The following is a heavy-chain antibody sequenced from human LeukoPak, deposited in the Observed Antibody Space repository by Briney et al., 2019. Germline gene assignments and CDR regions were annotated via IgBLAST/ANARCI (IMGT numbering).Heavy chain of an antibody. Sequence: GGSLRLSCAASRFTFSSYAMHWVRQAPGKGLEWVAVISYDGSNKYYADSVKGRFTISRDNSKNTLYLQMNSLRAEDTAVYYCARDWDGSGSYGVLGYWGQGTLVTVSS. CDR2: ISYDGSNK. V-gene: IGHV3-30-3*01. CDR1: RFTFSSYA. D-gene: IGHD3-10*01. CDR3: ARDWDGSGSYGVLGY. J-gene: IGHJ4*02.